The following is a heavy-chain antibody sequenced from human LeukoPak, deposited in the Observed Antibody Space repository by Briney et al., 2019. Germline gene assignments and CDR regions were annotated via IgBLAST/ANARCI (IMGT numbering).Heavy chain of an antibody. Sequence: SETLSLTCTVSGASISSYYWSWIRQPPGKGLEWIGYIYYSGSTYHNPSLKSRATISVDTSRNQFSLKLSSVTAADTAVYYCARGGGYSAYVPLDYWGQGTLATVSS. CDR3: ARGGGYSAYVPLDY. J-gene: IGHJ4*02. V-gene: IGHV4-59*01. CDR2: IYYSGST. D-gene: IGHD5-12*01. CDR1: GASISSYY.